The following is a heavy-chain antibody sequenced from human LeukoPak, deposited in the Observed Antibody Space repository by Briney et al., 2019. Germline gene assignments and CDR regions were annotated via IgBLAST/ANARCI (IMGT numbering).Heavy chain of an antibody. CDR1: GFTFSSYA. CDR2: ISYDGSNK. Sequence: GGSLRLSCAASGFTFSSYAMHWVRQAPGKGLEWVAVISYDGSNKYYADSVKGRFTISRDNSKNTLYLQMNSLRAEDTAVYYCARWPYDSSGYYYDYWGQGTLVTASS. V-gene: IGHV3-30-3*01. CDR3: ARWPYDSSGYYYDY. J-gene: IGHJ4*02. D-gene: IGHD3-22*01.